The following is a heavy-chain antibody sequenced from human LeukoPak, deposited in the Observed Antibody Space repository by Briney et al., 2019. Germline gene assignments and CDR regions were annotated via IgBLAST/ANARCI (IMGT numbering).Heavy chain of an antibody. CDR2: IYYSGST. V-gene: IGHV4-59*01. D-gene: IGHD3-10*01. J-gene: IGHJ5*02. CDR3: ARYGSGSYYGCCWFDP. Sequence: SETLSLTCTVSGGSISSYYWSWIRQPPGKGLEWIGYIYYSGSTNYNPSLKSRVTISVDTSKNQFSLKLSSVTAADTAVYYCARYGSGSYYGCCWFDPWGQGTLVTVSS. CDR1: GGSISSYY.